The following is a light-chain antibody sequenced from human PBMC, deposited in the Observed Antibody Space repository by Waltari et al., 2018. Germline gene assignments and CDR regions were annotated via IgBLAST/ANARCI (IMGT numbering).Light chain of an antibody. V-gene: IGLV6-57*01. CDR3: QSSDTTDVV. CDR2: NNH. J-gene: IGLJ2*01. CDR1: SGRIGSNY. Sequence: FVLTQPHSVSESPGKTVTISCTRSSGRIGSNYVHWYQQRPGSPPRTVIYNNHQRLSGVPDRFSGSIDTSSNSASLTISGVQTEDEADYYCQSSDTTDVVFGGGTKLTVL.